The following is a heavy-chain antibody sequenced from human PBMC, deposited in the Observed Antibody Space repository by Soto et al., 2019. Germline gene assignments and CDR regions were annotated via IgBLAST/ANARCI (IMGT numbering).Heavy chain of an antibody. CDR2: IYYSGST. V-gene: IGHV4-59*01. Sequence: PSETMSLTSTVSGGSTSSYYWSWIRQPPGKGLEWIGYIYYSGSTNYNPSLKSRVTISVDTSKNQFSLKLSSVTAADTAVYYCARTVTTTAFRFDPWGQGTLVTVSS. CDR1: GGSTSSYY. CDR3: ARTVTTTAFRFDP. J-gene: IGHJ5*02. D-gene: IGHD4-17*01.